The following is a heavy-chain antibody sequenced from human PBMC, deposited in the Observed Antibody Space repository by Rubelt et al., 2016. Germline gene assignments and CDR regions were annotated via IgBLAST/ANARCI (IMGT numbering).Heavy chain of an antibody. Sequence: QVQLQQWGAGLLKPSETLSLTCAVYGGSFSGYFWSWIRQPPGKGLEWIGEINHSGSTNYNPSLKSRVTMSVDTSKNQFSLKLTFLTAADTAVYYCARGGTNIASRPNFDWWGQGTLVTVSS. CDR3: ARGGTNIASRPNFDW. V-gene: IGHV4-34*01. CDR1: GGSFSGYF. D-gene: IGHD2/OR15-2a*01. J-gene: IGHJ4*02. CDR2: INHSGST.